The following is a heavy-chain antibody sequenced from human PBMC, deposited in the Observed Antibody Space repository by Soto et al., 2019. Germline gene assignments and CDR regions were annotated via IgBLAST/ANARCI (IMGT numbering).Heavy chain of an antibody. D-gene: IGHD3-22*01. CDR2: INSDGSST. J-gene: IGHJ6*02. CDR3: ARGERRRDYYDSRAYYYGMDV. V-gene: IGHV3-74*01. CDR1: GFTFSSYW. Sequence: EVQLVESGGGLVQPGGSLRLSCAASGFTFSSYWMHWVRQAPGKGLVWVSRINSDGSSTSYADSVKGRFTISRDNAKNTLYLQMNSLRAEDTAVYYCARGERRRDYYDSRAYYYGMDVLGQGTTVTVSS.